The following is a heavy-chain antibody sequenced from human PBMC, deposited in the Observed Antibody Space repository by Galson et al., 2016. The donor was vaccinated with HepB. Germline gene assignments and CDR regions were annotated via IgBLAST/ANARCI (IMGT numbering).Heavy chain of an antibody. V-gene: IGHV3-23*01. CDR1: GFTFSTYA. D-gene: IGHD6-19*01. J-gene: IGHJ4*02. Sequence: SLRLSCAASGFTFSTYAMTWVRQAPGKGLDWVSSISGSGGRTYYADSVKGRFAISRDNSKNTLFLQINSLRADDTAIYFCAASRRSGWYYFDSWGQGTLVTVSS. CDR3: AASRRSGWYYFDS. CDR2: ISGSGGRT.